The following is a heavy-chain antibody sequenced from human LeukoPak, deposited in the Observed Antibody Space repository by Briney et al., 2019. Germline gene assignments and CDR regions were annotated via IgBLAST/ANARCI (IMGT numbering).Heavy chain of an antibody. CDR3: AKDLTMIVVVTDFDY. J-gene: IGHJ4*02. Sequence: GGSLRLSCAASGFTFSSYAMSWVRQAPGKGLEWVSAISGSGGSTYYADSVKGRFTISRDSSKNTLYLQMNSLRAEDTAVYYCAKDLTMIVVVTDFDYWGQGTLVTVSS. CDR2: ISGSGGST. V-gene: IGHV3-23*01. CDR1: GFTFSSYA. D-gene: IGHD3-22*01.